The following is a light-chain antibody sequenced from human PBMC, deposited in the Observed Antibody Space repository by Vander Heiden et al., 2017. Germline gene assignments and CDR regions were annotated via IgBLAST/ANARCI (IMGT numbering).Light chain of an antibody. V-gene: IGKV1-5*03. Sequence: DIQLTPSPSTLSASVGDRVTITCRASQSISNWLAWHQQKPGKAPKLLIYKASNLESGVPSRFSGSGSGTEFTLTISSLQPDDFATYYCQQYNSYSQYTFGQGTKLEIK. CDR3: QQYNSYSQYT. CDR1: QSISNW. J-gene: IGKJ2*01. CDR2: KAS.